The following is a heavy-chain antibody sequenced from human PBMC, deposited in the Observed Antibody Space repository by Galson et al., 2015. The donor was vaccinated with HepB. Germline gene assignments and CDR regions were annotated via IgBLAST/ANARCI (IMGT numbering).Heavy chain of an antibody. CDR2: IWYDGKNK. CDR1: GFTFSNYG. J-gene: IGHJ4*02. D-gene: IGHD4-17*01. V-gene: IGHV3-33*01. CDR3: ARDGDGDYSYFDY. Sequence: SLRLSCAASGFTFSNYGMHWVRQAPGKGLEWVAVIWYDGKNKYYADSVKGRFTISRDNPKNTVYLQMNSLRAEDTAVYYCARDGDGDYSYFDYWGQGTLVTVSS.